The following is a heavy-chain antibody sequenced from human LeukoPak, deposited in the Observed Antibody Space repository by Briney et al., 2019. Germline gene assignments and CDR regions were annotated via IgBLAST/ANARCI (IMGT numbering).Heavy chain of an antibody. V-gene: IGHV4-38-2*02. Sequence: PSETLSLTCTVSGYFITSGHYWGWTRQPPGKGLEWIGSIYEGETTYYNPSLKTRLTISLDTSKNQFSLKLSSVTAADTAVYYCARDPHGWFDPWGQGTLVTVSS. CDR3: ARDPHGWFDP. J-gene: IGHJ5*02. CDR2: IYEGETT. CDR1: GYFITSGHY.